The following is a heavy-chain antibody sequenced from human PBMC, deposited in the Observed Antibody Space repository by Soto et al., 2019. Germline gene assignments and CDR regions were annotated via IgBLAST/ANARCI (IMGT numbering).Heavy chain of an antibody. V-gene: IGHV4-59*01. D-gene: IGHD6-13*01. CDR1: GGSISSYY. J-gene: IGHJ4*02. CDR2: IYYSGST. Sequence: SETLSLTCTVSGGSISSYYWSWIRQPPGKGLEWIGYIYYSGSTNYNPSLKGRVTISVDTSKNQFSLKLSSVTAADTAVYYCARGRGAAAGPGVGYWGQGTLVTVSS. CDR3: ARGRGAAAGPGVGY.